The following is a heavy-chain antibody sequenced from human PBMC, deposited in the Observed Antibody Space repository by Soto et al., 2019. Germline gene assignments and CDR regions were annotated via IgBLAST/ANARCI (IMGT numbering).Heavy chain of an antibody. D-gene: IGHD4-17*01. CDR1: GYTFTSYG. V-gene: IGHV1-18*04. J-gene: IGHJ4*02. CDR3: ARDKQIPSYGDYGAGNY. Sequence: GASVKVSCKASGYTFTSYGISWVRRAPGQGLEWMGWISAYNGNTNYAQKLQGRVTMTTDTSTSTAYMELRSLRSDDTAVYYCARDKQIPSYGDYGAGNYWGQGTLVTVSS. CDR2: ISAYNGNT.